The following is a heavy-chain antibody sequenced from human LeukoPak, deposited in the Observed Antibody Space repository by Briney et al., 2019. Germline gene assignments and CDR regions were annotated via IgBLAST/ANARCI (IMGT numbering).Heavy chain of an antibody. V-gene: IGHV4-39*01. CDR2: IYYSGST. J-gene: IGHJ4*02. CDR3: ARLGDRNSGYSYGYPVGY. CDR1: GGSISSSSYY. D-gene: IGHD5-18*01. Sequence: SETLSLTCTVSGGSISSSSYYWGWIRQPPGKGLEWIGSIYYSGSTYYNPSLKSRVTISVDTSKNQFSLKLSSATAADTAVYYCARLGDRNSGYSYGYPVGYWGQGTLVTVSS.